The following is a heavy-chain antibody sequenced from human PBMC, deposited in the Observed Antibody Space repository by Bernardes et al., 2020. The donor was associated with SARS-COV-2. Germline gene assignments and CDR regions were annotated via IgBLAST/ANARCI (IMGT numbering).Heavy chain of an antibody. J-gene: IGHJ4*02. Sequence: GGSLRLSCAASEFSFTTCGMSWVRQAPGKGLEWVSIVSANGRDKFYADSVKGRFTISRDNSKSTLYLQMDSLRVEDTAMYYCAKGRTVDNRSPNFDFWGQGTLVTVSS. V-gene: IGHV3-23*01. D-gene: IGHD4-4*01. CDR1: EFSFTTCG. CDR3: AKGRTVDNRSPNFDF. CDR2: VSANGRDK.